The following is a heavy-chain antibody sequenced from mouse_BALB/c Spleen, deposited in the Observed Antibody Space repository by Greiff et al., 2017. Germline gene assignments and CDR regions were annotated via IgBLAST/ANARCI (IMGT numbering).Heavy chain of an antibody. CDR3: ARSTQEYAMDY. V-gene: IGHV1-7*01. CDR1: GYTFTSYW. Sequence: QVQLKESGAELAKPGASVKMSCKASGYTFTSYWMHWVKQRPGQGLAWIGYINPSTGYTEYNQKFKDKATLTADKSSSTAYMQLSSLTSEDSAVYYCARSTQEYAMDYWGQGTSVTVSS. J-gene: IGHJ4*01. CDR2: INPSTGYT.